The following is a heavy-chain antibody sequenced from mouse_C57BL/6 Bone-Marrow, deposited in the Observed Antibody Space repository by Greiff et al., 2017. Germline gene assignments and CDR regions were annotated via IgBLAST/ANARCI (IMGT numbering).Heavy chain of an antibody. CDR1: GYTFTSYW. Sequence: QVQLQQPGAELVRPGSSVKLSCKASGYTFTSYWMHWVKQRPIQGLEWIGNIDPSDSDTHYNQKFKDKATLTVDKSSSTAYMQLSSLTSEDSAVXYGAGRDDGSRYGYFDVWGTGTTVTVAS. D-gene: IGHD1-1*01. CDR3: AGRDDGSRYGYFDV. CDR2: IDPSDSDT. V-gene: IGHV1-52*01. J-gene: IGHJ1*03.